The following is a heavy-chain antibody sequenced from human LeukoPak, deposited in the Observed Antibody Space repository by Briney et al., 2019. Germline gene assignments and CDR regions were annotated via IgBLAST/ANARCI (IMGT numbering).Heavy chain of an antibody. CDR3: ARGPGGGEEYYYGLDV. CDR2: IYSDGSI. J-gene: IGHJ6*02. D-gene: IGHD3-16*01. Sequence: GGSLRLSCAASGFTVSSNYMSWVRQAPGKGLEWVSVIYSDGSIYYAESVTGRLTISRDNFRDTVYLQMNALREDDTAVYYCARGPGGGEEYYYGLDVWGQGTTVAVSS. CDR1: GFTVSSNY. V-gene: IGHV3-53*01.